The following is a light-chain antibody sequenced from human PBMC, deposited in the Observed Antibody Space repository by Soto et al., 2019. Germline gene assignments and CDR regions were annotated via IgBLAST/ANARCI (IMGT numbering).Light chain of an antibody. CDR3: QQSYNSPYT. J-gene: IGKJ2*01. CDR1: QTINKN. Sequence: DIQMTQSPTSLSASVGDRVTITCRASQTINKNLNWYRHKLRKAPELLIYDASDSQAGVPSRFSGSGSGTDFTLIISGLQPEDFATYYCQQSYNSPYTFGQGTKLEIK. V-gene: IGKV1-39*01. CDR2: DAS.